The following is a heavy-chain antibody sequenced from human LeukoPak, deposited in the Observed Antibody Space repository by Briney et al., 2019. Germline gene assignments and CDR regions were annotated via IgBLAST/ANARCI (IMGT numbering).Heavy chain of an antibody. CDR2: INPNSGGT. J-gene: IGHJ4*02. CDR3: ARDWSMTTLDY. CDR1: GYTFIGYY. D-gene: IGHD4-17*01. Sequence: ASVKVSCKASGYTFIGYYMHWVRQAPGQGLEWMGRINPNSGGTDYAQKFQGRATMTRDTSISTAYLEFSSLRSDDTAVYYCARDWSMTTLDYGGQGTLVTVSS. V-gene: IGHV1-2*06.